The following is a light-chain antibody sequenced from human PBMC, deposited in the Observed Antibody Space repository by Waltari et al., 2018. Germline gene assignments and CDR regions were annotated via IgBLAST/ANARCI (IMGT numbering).Light chain of an antibody. CDR1: RRDVGGYNY. CDR3: SSYTSSSTLPYV. Sequence: QSALTQPASVSGSPGQSITISCTGTRRDVGGYNYFSWYQQHPGKAPKLMIYEVSNRPSGVSNRFSGSKSGNTASLTISGLQAEDEADYYCSSYTSSSTLPYVFGTGTKVTVL. CDR2: EVS. J-gene: IGLJ1*01. V-gene: IGLV2-14*01.